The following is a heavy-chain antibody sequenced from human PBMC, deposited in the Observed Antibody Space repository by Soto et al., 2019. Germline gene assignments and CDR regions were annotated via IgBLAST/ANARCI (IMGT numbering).Heavy chain of an antibody. CDR3: ARGGSGAMVTYYLVY. CDR2: IYYSGST. CDR1: GGSISSGGYY. D-gene: IGHD5-18*01. V-gene: IGHV4-31*03. Sequence: QVQLQESGPGLVKPSQTLSLTCTVSGGSISSGGYYWSWIRQHPGKGLEWIGYIYYSGSTYYNPSLNSRVTISVDTSKTQFSRKRSSVTAADTAVYYGARGGSGAMVTYYLVYWCQGTLVTVSS. J-gene: IGHJ4*02.